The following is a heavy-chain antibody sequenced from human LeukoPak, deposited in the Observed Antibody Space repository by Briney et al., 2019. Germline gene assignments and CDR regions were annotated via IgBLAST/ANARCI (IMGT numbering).Heavy chain of an antibody. V-gene: IGHV3-23*01. CDR1: GFTFRSYG. CDR2: IGGSGAST. J-gene: IGHJ4*02. CDR3: AYGKYYYGY. D-gene: IGHD3-10*01. Sequence: GGSLRLSCAASGFTFRSYGMSWVRQAPGKGLEWVSGIGGSGASTYYADSVEGRFTISRDNSKNTVYLQMNSLRAEDTAVYYCAYGKYYYGYWGQGTLVTVSS.